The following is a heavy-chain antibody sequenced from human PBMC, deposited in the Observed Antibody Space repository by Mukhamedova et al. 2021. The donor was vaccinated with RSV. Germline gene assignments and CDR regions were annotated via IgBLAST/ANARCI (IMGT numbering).Heavy chain of an antibody. J-gene: IGHJ4*02. D-gene: IGHD3-10*01. V-gene: IGHV4-59*01. Sequence: GTTNYNPSLKSRLTISVDTSKNQYSLKLSAVTAAATAVYYCAREAHGTGGTYYSYYFDSWGQGTLVTVSS. CDR2: GTT. CDR3: AREAHGTGGTYYSYYFDS.